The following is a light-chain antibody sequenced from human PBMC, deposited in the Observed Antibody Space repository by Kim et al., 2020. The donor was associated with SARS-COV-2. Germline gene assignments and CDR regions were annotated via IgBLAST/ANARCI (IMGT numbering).Light chain of an antibody. CDR3: QSRDSSGNQLV. Sequence: SSELTQDPAVSVALGQTVRITCQGDSLRTDYAAWYQQKPGQATVLIFFGERNRPSGIPDRFSGSRSGNTASLTITGAQAEDEADYHCQSRDSSGNQLVFG. CDR2: GER. J-gene: IGLJ3*02. V-gene: IGLV3-19*01. CDR1: SLRTDY.